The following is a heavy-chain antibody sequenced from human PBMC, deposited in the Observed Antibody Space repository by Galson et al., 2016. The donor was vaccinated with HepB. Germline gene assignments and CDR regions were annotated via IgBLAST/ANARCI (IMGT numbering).Heavy chain of an antibody. D-gene: IGHD3-3*01. CDR3: ARDNVPRGYDFWSCYYPDDYYYRLDV. J-gene: IGHJ6*02. V-gene: IGHV3-7*03. Sequence: SLRLSCAASGFTFRNYWMSWVRQAPGKGLEWVANIKLDGSEAYYVDSVEGRFTISRDNAKNSVYLQMNSLRADDTAVYYCARDNVPRGYDFWSCYYPDDYYYRLDVWGQGTTVTVSS. CDR2: IKLDGSEA. CDR1: GFTFRNYW.